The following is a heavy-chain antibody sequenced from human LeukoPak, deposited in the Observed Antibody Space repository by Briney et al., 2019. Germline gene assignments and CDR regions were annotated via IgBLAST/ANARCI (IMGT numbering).Heavy chain of an antibody. V-gene: IGHV4-38-2*02. D-gene: IGHD4-17*01. J-gene: IGHJ5*02. CDR3: ARGPDYGDLLWFDP. CDR1: GYSVSSGYY. CDR2: IYHSGST. Sequence: SETLSLTCNVSGYSVSSGYYWGWIRQPPGKGLEWIGSIYHSGSTYYNPSLKSRVTISIDTSKNHFSLKLSTVTAADTAVYYCARGPDYGDLLWFDPWGQGTLVTVSS.